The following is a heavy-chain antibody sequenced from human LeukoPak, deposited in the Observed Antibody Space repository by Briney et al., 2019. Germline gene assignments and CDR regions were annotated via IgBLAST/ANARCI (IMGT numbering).Heavy chain of an antibody. J-gene: IGHJ4*02. V-gene: IGHV3-30*02. CDR3: AKGRGIAGSTELTFDY. Sequence: GGSLRLSCAASGFTFSSYGMHWVRQAPGKGLEWVAFIRYDGSNKYYADSVKGRFTISRDNSKNTLYLQMNSLRAEDTAVYYCAKGRGIAGSTELTFDYWGQGTLGTVSS. CDR2: IRYDGSNK. D-gene: IGHD3-16*01. CDR1: GFTFSSYG.